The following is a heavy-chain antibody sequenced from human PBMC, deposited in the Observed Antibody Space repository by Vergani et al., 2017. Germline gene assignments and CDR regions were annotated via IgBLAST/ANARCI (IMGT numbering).Heavy chain of an antibody. CDR1: GGSFSGYY. J-gene: IGHJ4*02. V-gene: IGHV4-34*01. CDR2: INHSGST. CDR3: ARSGAVAASSADY. D-gene: IGHD6-19*01. Sequence: QVQLQQWGAGLLKPSETLSLTCAVYGGSFSGYYWSWLRQPPGTGLEWIGEINHSGSTNYNPSLKSRVTISVDTSKNQFSLQLSSVTAADTAVYYCARSGAVAASSADYWGQGTLVTVSS.